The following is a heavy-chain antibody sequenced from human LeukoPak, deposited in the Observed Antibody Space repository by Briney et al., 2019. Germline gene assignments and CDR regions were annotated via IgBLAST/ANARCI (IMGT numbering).Heavy chain of an antibody. CDR2: INPKSGGT. CDR3: ARDNDSSGYYGYYFDY. V-gene: IGHV1-2*02. D-gene: IGHD3-22*01. CDR1: GYTFTGYY. Sequence: ASVKVSCKASGYTFTGYYMHWVRQAPGQGLEWMGWINPKSGGTKYEQKFQGRVTMTRDTSISTAYMELSRLRSDDTAVYYCARDNDSSGYYGYYFDYWGQGALVTVSS. J-gene: IGHJ4*02.